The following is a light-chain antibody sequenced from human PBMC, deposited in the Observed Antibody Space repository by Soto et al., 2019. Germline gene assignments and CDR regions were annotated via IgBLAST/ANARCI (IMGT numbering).Light chain of an antibody. CDR1: QSISSW. Sequence: DIHMTQSPSTLSASVGDRVTITCRASQSISSWLAWYQQQPGNAPKLLIYDASSLESGVPSRFSGSGSGTDFTLTISSLQPDDFATYYCQQYNSYWTFGQGTKVDIK. J-gene: IGKJ1*01. CDR3: QQYNSYWT. CDR2: DAS. V-gene: IGKV1-5*01.